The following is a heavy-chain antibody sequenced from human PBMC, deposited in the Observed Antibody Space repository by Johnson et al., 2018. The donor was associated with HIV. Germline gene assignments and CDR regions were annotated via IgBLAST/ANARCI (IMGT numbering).Heavy chain of an antibody. V-gene: IGHV3-20*04. Sequence: VQLVESGGGVVRPGGSLRLSCAASGFTFDDYGMTWVRQAPGKGLEWVSGINWYGGSTGYADSVKGRFTISRDNAKNSLYLQMNSLRAEDTALYYCARAFLSHNYDSSGPVDIWGQGTMVTVSS. CDR1: GFTFDDYG. D-gene: IGHD3-22*01. J-gene: IGHJ3*02. CDR3: ARAFLSHNYDSSGPVDI. CDR2: INWYGGST.